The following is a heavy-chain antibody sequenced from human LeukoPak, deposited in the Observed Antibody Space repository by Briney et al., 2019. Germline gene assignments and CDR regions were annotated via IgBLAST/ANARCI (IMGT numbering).Heavy chain of an antibody. CDR3: AREGLVLMVYVLFDY. V-gene: IGHV1-18*01. Sequence: VASVKVSCKASGYTFTSYGISWVRQAPGQGLEWMGWISAYNGNTNYAQKLQGRVTMTTDTSTSTAYMELRSLRSDDTAVYYCAREGLVLMVYVLFDYWGQGTLVTVSS. CDR2: ISAYNGNT. CDR1: GYTFTSYG. D-gene: IGHD2-8*01. J-gene: IGHJ4*02.